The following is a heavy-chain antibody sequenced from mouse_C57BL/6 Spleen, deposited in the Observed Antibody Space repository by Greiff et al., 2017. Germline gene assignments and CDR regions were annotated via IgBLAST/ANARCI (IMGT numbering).Heavy chain of an antibody. CDR2: IYPGDGDT. Sequence: QVQLQQSGAELVKPGASVKISCKASGYAFSSYWMNWVKQRPGTGLEWIGQIYPGDGDTNYNGKFKGKATLTVDQSSSTAYMQISSLTSEDSAVYFCASRFAYWGQGTLVTVSA. J-gene: IGHJ3*01. V-gene: IGHV1-80*01. CDR3: ASRFAY. CDR1: GYAFSSYW.